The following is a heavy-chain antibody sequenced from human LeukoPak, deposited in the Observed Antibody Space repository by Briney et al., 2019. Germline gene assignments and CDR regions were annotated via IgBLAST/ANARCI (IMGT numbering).Heavy chain of an antibody. J-gene: IGHJ6*03. CDR1: GFTFSSYS. Sequence: GGSLRLSCAASGFTFSSYSMNWVRQAPGKGLEWVSYISSSGSTIYYADSVKGRFTISRDNAKNSLYLQMNSLRAEDTAVYYCARSTVTRGNYYYYMDVWGKGTTVTVSS. CDR2: ISSSGSTI. CDR3: ARSTVTRGNYYYYMDV. V-gene: IGHV3-48*04. D-gene: IGHD4-17*01.